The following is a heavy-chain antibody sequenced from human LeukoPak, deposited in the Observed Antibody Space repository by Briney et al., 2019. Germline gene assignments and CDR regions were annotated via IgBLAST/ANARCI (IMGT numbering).Heavy chain of an antibody. CDR1: GFTFRSHW. Sequence: GGSLILSCVGSGFTFRSHWVNWVRQSPGKGLEWVANIKPDGIDKYYVDSARGRFTVSRDNAKNSAFLQMTSLRAEDTAIYFCATISAQTFDIWGQGTLVSVSS. D-gene: IGHD5-24*01. CDR2: IKPDGIDK. CDR3: ATISAQTFDI. J-gene: IGHJ3*02. V-gene: IGHV3-7*01.